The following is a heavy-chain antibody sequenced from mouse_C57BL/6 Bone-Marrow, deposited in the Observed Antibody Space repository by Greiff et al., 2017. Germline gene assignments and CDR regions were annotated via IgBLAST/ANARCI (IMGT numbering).Heavy chain of an antibody. CDR1: GFNIKDDY. V-gene: IGHV14-4*01. J-gene: IGHJ2*01. CDR2: IDPENGDT. CDR3: TTRGTTVVATRGY. Sequence: VHVKQSGAELVRPGASVKLSCTASGFNIKDDYMHWVKQRPEQGLEWIGWIDPENGDTEYASNFQGKATITADTSSNTAYLQLSSLTSEDTAVYYCTTRGTTVVATRGYWGQGTTLTVSS. D-gene: IGHD1-1*01.